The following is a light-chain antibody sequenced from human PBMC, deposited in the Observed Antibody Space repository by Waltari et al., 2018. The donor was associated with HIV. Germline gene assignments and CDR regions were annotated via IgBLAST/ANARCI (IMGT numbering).Light chain of an antibody. CDR1: DSNIGNNF. J-gene: IGLJ3*02. Sequence: QSVLTQPPSLSAAPGQKVTIPCSGSDSNIGNNFVSWYQQLPGAAPKLLIYDNDSRPSGISDRFSGSKSGTSATLGITGLQAGDEADYYCATWDNNLYVGQVFGGGTKLTVL. CDR2: DND. CDR3: ATWDNNLYVGQV. V-gene: IGLV1-51*01.